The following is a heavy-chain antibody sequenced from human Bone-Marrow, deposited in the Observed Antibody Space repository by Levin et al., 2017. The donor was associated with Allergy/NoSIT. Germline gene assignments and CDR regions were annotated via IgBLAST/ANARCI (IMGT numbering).Heavy chain of an antibody. J-gene: IGHJ5*02. CDR1: GGSISSGGYY. Sequence: PSETLSLTCTVSGGSISSGGYYWSWIRQHPGKGLEWIGYIYYSGSTYYNPSLKSRVTISVDTSKNQFSLKLSSVTAADTAVYYCAREIGDSSGYQNNWFDPWGQGTLVTVSS. CDR2: IYYSGST. D-gene: IGHD3-22*01. CDR3: AREIGDSSGYQNNWFDP. V-gene: IGHV4-31*03.